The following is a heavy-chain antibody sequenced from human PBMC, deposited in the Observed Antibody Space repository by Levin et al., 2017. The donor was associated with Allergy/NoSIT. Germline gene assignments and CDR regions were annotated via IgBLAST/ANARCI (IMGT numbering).Heavy chain of an antibody. CDR2: ITTYNGNT. D-gene: IGHD5-18*01. V-gene: IGHV1-18*01. CDR1: GYTFTTYG. J-gene: IGHJ4*02. Sequence: ASVKVSCKASGYTFTTYGITWVRQAPGQGLEWVGWITTYNGNTNYGPKVQGRVTMTTDTSTSTAHMELRSLRSDDTAVYYCARGDRTLVTTSFDSWGQGTLVTVSS. CDR3: ARGDRTLVTTSFDS.